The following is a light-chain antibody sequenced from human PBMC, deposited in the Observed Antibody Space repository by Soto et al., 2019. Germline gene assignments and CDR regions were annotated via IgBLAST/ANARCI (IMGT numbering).Light chain of an antibody. CDR1: QTISTW. Sequence: IQMTQSPSTLSASVGDRVTFTCRASQTISTWLAWDQQKPGEAPKLLIYKASTLEVGVPSRFSASGSGTEFTLTINTLQPADFATYYCQQYNSYPWTVGQGTKV. CDR3: QQYNSYPWT. J-gene: IGKJ1*01. CDR2: KAS. V-gene: IGKV1-5*03.